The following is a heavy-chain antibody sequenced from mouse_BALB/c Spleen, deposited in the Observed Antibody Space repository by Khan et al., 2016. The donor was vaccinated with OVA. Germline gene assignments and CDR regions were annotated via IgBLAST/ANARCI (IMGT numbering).Heavy chain of an antibody. V-gene: IGHV9-4*02. D-gene: IGHD6-2*01. Sequence: QIQLVQSGPELKKPGETVRISCKASGYTFTTAGIQWVQKMPGKGLKWIGWINTHSGVPKYAEDFKGRFAFSLEISVNTAYLQISNLTNSDMTTTFCAGISSYWYSDFWGAGTTVTVSS. J-gene: IGHJ1*01. CDR2: INTHSGVP. CDR1: GYTFTTAG. CDR3: AGISSYWYSDF.